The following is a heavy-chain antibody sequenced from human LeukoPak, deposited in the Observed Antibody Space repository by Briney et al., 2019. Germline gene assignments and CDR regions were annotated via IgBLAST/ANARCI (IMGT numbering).Heavy chain of an antibody. CDR3: ARDVAAPGGDFDY. Sequence: PSETLSLTCAVYGGSLSGYYWSWIRQPPGKGLEWIGSIYHSGSTYYNPSLKSRVTISVDTSKNQFSLKLSSVTAADTAVYYCARDVAAPGGDFDYWGQGTLVTVSS. D-gene: IGHD3-10*01. CDR1: GGSLSGYY. V-gene: IGHV4-34*01. J-gene: IGHJ4*02. CDR2: IYHSGST.